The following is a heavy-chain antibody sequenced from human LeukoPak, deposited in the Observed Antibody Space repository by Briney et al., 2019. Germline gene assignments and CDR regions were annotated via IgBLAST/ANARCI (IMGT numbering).Heavy chain of an antibody. CDR3: ARKKSVYRSSSSTYYYMDV. D-gene: IGHD6-6*01. CDR1: GFTFGSYG. Sequence: GESLRLSCAASGFTFGSYGVHWVRQAPGKGLEWVAFIRHDGSDKYYADSVKGRFTISRDNSKSTPYLQMNSLRAEDTAVYHCARKKSVYRSSSSTYYYMDVWGKGTTVTVSS. V-gene: IGHV3-30*02. J-gene: IGHJ6*03. CDR2: IRHDGSDK.